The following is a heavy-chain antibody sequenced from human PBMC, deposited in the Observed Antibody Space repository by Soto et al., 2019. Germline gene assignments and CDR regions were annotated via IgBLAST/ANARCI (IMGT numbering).Heavy chain of an antibody. CDR2: ISPYNDQT. Sequence: QVQLVQSASEVMKPGASVKVSCKASGYTFIRYGITWVRQAPGQRLEWTGWISPYNDQTIYAQKLQGRVTMTADTSTRTVYMQLRSLKSDDTAVYYCARGGYYDNVWGKLSHYGLDVWGQGTSVTVSS. V-gene: IGHV1-18*01. CDR1: GYTFIRYG. D-gene: IGHD3-16*01. CDR3: ARGGYYDNVWGKLSHYGLDV. J-gene: IGHJ6*02.